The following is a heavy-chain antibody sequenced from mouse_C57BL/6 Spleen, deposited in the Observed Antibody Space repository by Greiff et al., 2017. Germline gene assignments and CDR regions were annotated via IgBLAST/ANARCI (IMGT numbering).Heavy chain of an antibody. Sequence: VKLQQSGAELVRPGTSVKVSCKASGYAFTNYLIEWVKQRPGQGLEWIGVINPGSGGTNYNEKFKGKATLTADKSSSTAYMQLSSLTSEDSAVYFCATGGSSYGFAYWGQGTLVTVSA. CDR2: INPGSGGT. J-gene: IGHJ3*01. V-gene: IGHV1-54*01. D-gene: IGHD1-1*01. CDR3: ATGGSSYGFAY. CDR1: GYAFTNYL.